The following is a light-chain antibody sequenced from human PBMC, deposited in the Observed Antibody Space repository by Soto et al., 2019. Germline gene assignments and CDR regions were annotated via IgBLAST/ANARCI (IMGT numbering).Light chain of an antibody. Sequence: QSALTQPASVSGSPGQSITISCTGTSSDVGGYNYVSWYQQHPGKAPKLMIYDVSNRPSGVSNRFSGSKSGNTASLTISGLHAEDEAEYYCSSYTSSSTLLFGGGTKLTVL. CDR1: SSDVGGYNY. CDR2: DVS. J-gene: IGLJ2*01. CDR3: SSYTSSSTLL. V-gene: IGLV2-14*01.